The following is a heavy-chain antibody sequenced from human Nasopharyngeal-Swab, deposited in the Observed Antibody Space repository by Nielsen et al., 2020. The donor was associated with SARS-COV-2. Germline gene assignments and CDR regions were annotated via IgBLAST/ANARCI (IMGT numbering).Heavy chain of an antibody. Sequence: SVKVFCKASGGTFSSYAISWVRQAPGQGLEWMGGIIPIFGTANYAQKFQGRVTITADESTSTAYMELSSLRSEDTAVYYCARRPYSSSSGDYYYDMDVWGQGTTVTVSS. CDR2: IIPIFGTA. CDR1: GGTFSSYA. J-gene: IGHJ6*02. CDR3: ARRPYSSSSGDYYYDMDV. V-gene: IGHV1-69*13. D-gene: IGHD6-6*01.